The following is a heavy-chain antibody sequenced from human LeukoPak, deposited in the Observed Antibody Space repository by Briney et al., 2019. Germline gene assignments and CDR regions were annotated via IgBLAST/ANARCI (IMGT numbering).Heavy chain of an antibody. V-gene: IGHV1-2*02. CDR2: INPNSGGT. Sequence: ASVKVSCKASGYTFTGYYMHWVRQAPGQGLEWMGWINPNSGGTNYAQKFQGRVTMTRDTSISTAYMELSRLRSDDTAVYYCARGSKYSSGWYGRYYFDYWGQGTLVTVSS. D-gene: IGHD6-19*01. CDR3: ARGSKYSSGWYGRYYFDY. CDR1: GYTFTGYY. J-gene: IGHJ4*02.